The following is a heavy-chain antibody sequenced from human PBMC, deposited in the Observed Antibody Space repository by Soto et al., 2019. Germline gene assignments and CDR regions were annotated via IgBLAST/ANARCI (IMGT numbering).Heavy chain of an antibody. J-gene: IGHJ4*02. CDR2: IYYSGST. CDR3: ARESGSMTTVTGLFDY. V-gene: IGHV4-59*01. D-gene: IGHD4-4*01. CDR1: GGSISSYY. Sequence: SETLSLTCTVSGGSISSYYCSWSRQPPGKGLEWIGYIYYSGSTNYNPSLKSRVTISVDTSKNQFSLKLSSVTAADTAVYYCARESGSMTTVTGLFDYWGQGTLVTVSS.